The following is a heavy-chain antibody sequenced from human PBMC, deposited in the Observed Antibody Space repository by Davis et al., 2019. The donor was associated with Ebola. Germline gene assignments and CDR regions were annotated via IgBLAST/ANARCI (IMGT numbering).Heavy chain of an antibody. V-gene: IGHV3-23*01. D-gene: IGHD5-18*01. CDR3: ASGLRGYSYGNWFDT. CDR2: ISGSGGST. J-gene: IGHJ5*02. CDR1: GFTFSSYA. Sequence: GESLKISCAASGFTFSSYAMSWVRQAPGKGLEWVSAISGSGGSTYYADSVKGRFTISRDNSKNTLYLQMNSLRAEDTAVYYCASGLRGYSYGNWFDTWGQGTLVTVSS.